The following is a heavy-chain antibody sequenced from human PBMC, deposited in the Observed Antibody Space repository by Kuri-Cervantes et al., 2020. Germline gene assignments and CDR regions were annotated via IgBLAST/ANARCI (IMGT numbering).Heavy chain of an antibody. J-gene: IGHJ4*02. D-gene: IGHD6-13*01. V-gene: IGHV3-48*03. CDR3: ARDLRGSSCF. CDR2: ISSSGSTI. CDR1: GFTFSSYE. Sequence: LSLTCAASGFTFSSYEMNWVRQAPGKGLEWVSYISSSGSTIYYADSVRGRFSISRDNAKNSRYLQMNNLGAEDTALYYCARDLRGSSCFWGQGALVTVSS.